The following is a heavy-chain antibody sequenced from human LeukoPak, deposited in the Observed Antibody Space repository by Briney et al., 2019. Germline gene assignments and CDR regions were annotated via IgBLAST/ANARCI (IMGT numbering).Heavy chain of an antibody. CDR3: ARDRYYYDSSGSIFDY. D-gene: IGHD3-22*01. CDR2: IYYSGST. CDR1: GGSISSSSYC. Sequence: SETLSLTCTVSGGSISSSSYCWGWIRQPPGKGLEWIGSIYYSGSTYYNPSLKSRVTISVDTSKNQFSLKLSSVTAADTAVYYCARDRYYYDSSGSIFDYWGQGTLVTVSS. J-gene: IGHJ4*02. V-gene: IGHV4-39*07.